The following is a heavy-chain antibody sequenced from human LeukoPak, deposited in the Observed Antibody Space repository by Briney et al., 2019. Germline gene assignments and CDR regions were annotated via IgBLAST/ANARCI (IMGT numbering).Heavy chain of an antibody. J-gene: IGHJ5*02. D-gene: IGHD6-13*01. CDR2: ISASSISI. V-gene: IGHV3-11*04. Sequence: PGGSLRLSCAASGFTFSDYYMSWIRQAPGKGLEWLSYISASSISIYYADSVKGRFTISRDNAKNTLYLQMGSLRAEDMAVYYCAREVAAAGGDNWFDPWGQGTLVTVSS. CDR1: GFTFSDYY. CDR3: AREVAAAGGDNWFDP.